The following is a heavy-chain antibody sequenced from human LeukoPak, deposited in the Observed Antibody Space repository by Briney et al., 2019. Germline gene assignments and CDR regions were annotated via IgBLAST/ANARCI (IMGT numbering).Heavy chain of an antibody. CDR1: GFTFSSYS. D-gene: IGHD6-6*01. CDR3: AREGAGEQLGYYYGMDV. CDR2: ISSSSSYI. V-gene: IGHV3-21*01. Sequence: GGSLRLSCAASGFTFSSYSMNWVRQAPEKGLEWVSSISSSSSYIYYADSVKGRFTISRDNAKNSLYLQMNSLRAEDTAVYYCAREGAGEQLGYYYGMDVWGQGTTVTVSS. J-gene: IGHJ6*02.